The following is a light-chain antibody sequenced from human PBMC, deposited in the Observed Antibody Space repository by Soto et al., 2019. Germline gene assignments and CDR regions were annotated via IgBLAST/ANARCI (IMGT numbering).Light chain of an antibody. CDR1: SSDFGGYNY. Sequence: QSALTQPASVSGSPGQSITISFTGTSSDFGGYNYVSWYQQHPGKAPKFMIYDVSNRPSGVSNRFSGSKSGNTASLTISGLQAEDEADYYCCSYTTSNTRQIVFGTGTKLTVL. J-gene: IGLJ1*01. CDR3: CSYTTSNTRQIV. CDR2: DVS. V-gene: IGLV2-14*01.